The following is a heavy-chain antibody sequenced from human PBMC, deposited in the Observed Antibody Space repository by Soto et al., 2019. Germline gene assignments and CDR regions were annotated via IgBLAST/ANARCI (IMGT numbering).Heavy chain of an antibody. V-gene: IGHV1-8*01. D-gene: IGHD2-15*01. CDR3: ARPLGYCSGGSCYSYWFDP. CDR1: GYTFTSYD. J-gene: IGHJ5*02. Sequence: ASLKVSCKASGYTFTSYDINWVRQATGQGLEWMGWMNPNSGNTGYAQKFQGRVTMTRNTSISTAYMELSSLRSEDTAVYYCARPLGYCSGGSCYSYWFDPWGQGTLVTVSS. CDR2: MNPNSGNT.